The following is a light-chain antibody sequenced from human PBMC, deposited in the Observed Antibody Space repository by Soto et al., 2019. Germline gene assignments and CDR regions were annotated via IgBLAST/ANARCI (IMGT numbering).Light chain of an antibody. CDR3: QKYNRAPFT. V-gene: IGKV1-27*01. J-gene: IGKJ3*01. Sequence: DIQMTQSPSSLSASVGDRVTITCRASQGISNYLAWYQQKPGKLPKLLIYEASTLQSGVPSRFTDRGFGTDFTITISRLQPEDVAAYYGQKYNRAPFTFGPGPKVDIK. CDR2: EAS. CDR1: QGISNY.